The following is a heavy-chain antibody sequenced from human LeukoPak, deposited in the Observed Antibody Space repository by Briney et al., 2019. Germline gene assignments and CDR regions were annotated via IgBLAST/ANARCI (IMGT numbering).Heavy chain of an antibody. CDR1: GGSISSYY. Sequence: PSETLSLTCTVSGGSISSYYWSWIRQPPGKGLERIGYIYYSGSTTYNPSLKSRVTISVDTSKNQFSLKLSSVTAADTAVYYCARRRGYSYDYWGQGTLVTVSS. D-gene: IGHD5-18*01. CDR3: ARRRGYSYDY. V-gene: IGHV4-59*01. CDR2: IYYSGST. J-gene: IGHJ4*02.